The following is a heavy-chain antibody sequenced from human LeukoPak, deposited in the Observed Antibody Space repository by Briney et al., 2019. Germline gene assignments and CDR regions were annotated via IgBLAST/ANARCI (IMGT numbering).Heavy chain of an antibody. Sequence: PSETLSLTCTVSGDSISGYYWSWIRQPPGKGLEWIGYVYHTGHTHYNPSLKSRVTISVDTSKNQFSLKLSSVTAADTAVYYCSDSSGSNWGQGTLVTVSS. V-gene: IGHV4-59*01. CDR1: GDSISGYY. J-gene: IGHJ1*01. CDR3: SDSSGSN. D-gene: IGHD6-19*01. CDR2: VYHTGHT.